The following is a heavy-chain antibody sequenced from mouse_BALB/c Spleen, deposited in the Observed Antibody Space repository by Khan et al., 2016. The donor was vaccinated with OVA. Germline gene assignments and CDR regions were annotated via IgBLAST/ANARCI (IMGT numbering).Heavy chain of an antibody. D-gene: IGHD2-1*01. CDR2: INTYTGEP. J-gene: IGHJ3*01. Sequence: QIQLVQSGPELKKPGETVKISCKASGYTFTNYGMNWVKQAPGKGLKWMGWINTYTGEPTYADDFKGRFAFALETSASTAYLQINILKNEDTATYFCARSNGNYWFAYWGQGTLVTVSS. CDR1: GYTFTNYG. V-gene: IGHV9-3-1*01. CDR3: ARSNGNYWFAY.